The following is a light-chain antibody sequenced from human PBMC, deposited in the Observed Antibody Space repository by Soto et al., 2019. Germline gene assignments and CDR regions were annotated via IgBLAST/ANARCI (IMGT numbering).Light chain of an antibody. CDR2: TAS. J-gene: IGKJ2*01. V-gene: IGKV1-33*01. CDR3: QQYDSLPYT. Sequence: DIQMTQSPSSLSASVGDRVTITCQASQDISKSLNWYQQKPGKAPKLLIYTASNLETGVPSRFSGSGSRTDVTFTISSLQPEDIATYHCQQYDSLPYTFGQGTKLEIK. CDR1: QDISKS.